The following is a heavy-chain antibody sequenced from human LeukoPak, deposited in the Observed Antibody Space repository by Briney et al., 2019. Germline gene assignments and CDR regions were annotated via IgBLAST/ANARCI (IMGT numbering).Heavy chain of an antibody. Sequence: SETLSLTCTVSGYSISSGYYWGWIRQPPGKGLEWIGSIYHSGSTYYNPSLKSRVTISVDTSKNQFSLKLSSVTAADTAVYYCARLAVAGPFDFDYWGQGTLVTVSS. V-gene: IGHV4-38-2*02. J-gene: IGHJ4*02. D-gene: IGHD6-19*01. CDR3: ARLAVAGPFDFDY. CDR2: IYHSGST. CDR1: GYSISSGYY.